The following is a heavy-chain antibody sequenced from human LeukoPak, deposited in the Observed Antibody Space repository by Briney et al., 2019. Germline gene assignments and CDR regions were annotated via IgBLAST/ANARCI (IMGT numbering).Heavy chain of an antibody. D-gene: IGHD6-13*01. J-gene: IGHJ4*02. CDR3: ARGGAAAGREYFDF. V-gene: IGHV3-21*01. CDR2: ISSSSSYI. Sequence: GGSLRLSCAASGFTFSSYSMNWVRQAPGKGLEWVSSISSSSSYIYYADSVKGRFTISRDNAKNSLSLQMNSLRDDDTAVYYCARGGAAAGREYFDFWGQGTLVTVSS. CDR1: GFTFSSYS.